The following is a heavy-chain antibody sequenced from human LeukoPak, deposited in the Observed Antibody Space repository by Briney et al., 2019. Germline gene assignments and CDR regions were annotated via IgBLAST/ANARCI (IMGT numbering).Heavy chain of an antibody. Sequence: GGSLRLSCAASGFTFSSYAMTWVRQAPGKGLEWVSVMSDSGGSTYYADSAKGRFSIFRDNSKNRLSLQMNSLRSEDTAVYYCAKGGFSAPIDSWGQGTLVTVSS. D-gene: IGHD3-10*01. CDR2: MSDSGGST. J-gene: IGHJ4*02. CDR3: AKGGFSAPIDS. V-gene: IGHV3-23*01. CDR1: GFTFSSYA.